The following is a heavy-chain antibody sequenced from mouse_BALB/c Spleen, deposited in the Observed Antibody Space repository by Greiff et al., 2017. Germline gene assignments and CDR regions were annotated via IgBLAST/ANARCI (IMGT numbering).Heavy chain of an antibody. Sequence: VQLQQSGAELARPGASVKLSCKASGYTFTDYYINWVKQRTGQGLEWIGEIYPGSGNTYYNEKFKGKATLTADKSSSTAYMQLSSLTSEDSAVYFCARGYGNYPAWFAYWGQGTLVTVSA. CDR3: ARGYGNYPAWFAY. CDR2: IYPGSGNT. CDR1: GYTFTDYY. J-gene: IGHJ3*01. D-gene: IGHD2-1*01. V-gene: IGHV1-77*01.